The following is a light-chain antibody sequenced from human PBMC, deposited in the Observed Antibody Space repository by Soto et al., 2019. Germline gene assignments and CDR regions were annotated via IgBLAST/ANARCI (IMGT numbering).Light chain of an antibody. J-gene: IGKJ1*01. V-gene: IGKV3-20*01. CDR2: GVS. CDR3: QKYGTSPRT. CDR1: QSVRSSY. Sequence: EIVLTQSPGTLSLSPGERATLSCRASQSVRSSYLAWYQQKLGQAPRLLIYGVSHRAAGIPEWLSGSGSGTDFTLTISRLESEDVAVHYCQKYGTSPRTFGKETKVEIK.